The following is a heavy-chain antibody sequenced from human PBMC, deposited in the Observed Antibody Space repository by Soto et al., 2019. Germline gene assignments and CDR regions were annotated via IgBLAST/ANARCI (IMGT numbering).Heavy chain of an antibody. J-gene: IGHJ5*02. CDR3: ARWDTRLYWFDP. CDR2: IYYSGST. V-gene: IGHV4-31*03. Sequence: SETLSLTCTVSGGSSSSGGYYWSGIRQHPGKGLEWIGYIYYSGSTYYNPSLKSRVTISVDTSKNQFSLKLSSVTAADTAVYYCARWDTRLYWFDPWGQGTLVTVSS. D-gene: IGHD5-18*01. CDR1: GGSSSSGGYY.